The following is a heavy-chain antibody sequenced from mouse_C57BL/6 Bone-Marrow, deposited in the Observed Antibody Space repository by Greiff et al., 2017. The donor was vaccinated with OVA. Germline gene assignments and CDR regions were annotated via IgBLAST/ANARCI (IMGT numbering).Heavy chain of an antibody. CDR1: GFTFSSYG. Sequence: EVQRVESGGDLVKPGGSLKLSCAASGFTFSSYGRSWVRQTPDKRLEWVATISSGGSYTYYPDSVKGRFTISRYNAKNTLYLQMSSLKSEKTAMYYCARHEEAYYSNVVDYWGQVTTLTVSS. J-gene: IGHJ2*01. CDR2: ISSGGSYT. CDR3: ARHEEAYYSNVVDY. V-gene: IGHV5-6*01. D-gene: IGHD2-5*01.